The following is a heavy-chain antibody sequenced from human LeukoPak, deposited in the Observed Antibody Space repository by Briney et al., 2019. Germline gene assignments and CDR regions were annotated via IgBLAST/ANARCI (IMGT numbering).Heavy chain of an antibody. CDR2: ITNSGDGT. Sequence: GGSLRPSCAASGFVFSSLDMGWVRQTPGKGLEWVSAITNSGDGTYYADSVKGRFTISRDNSKNTLFLQMNSLRAEDTAVYFCAKYDRRISGWWFFDHWGQGTLVTVSS. J-gene: IGHJ4*02. CDR1: GFVFSSLD. D-gene: IGHD6-19*01. CDR3: AKYDRRISGWWFFDH. V-gene: IGHV3-23*01.